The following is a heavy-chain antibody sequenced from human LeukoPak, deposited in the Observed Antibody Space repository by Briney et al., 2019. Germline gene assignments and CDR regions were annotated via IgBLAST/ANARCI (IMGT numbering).Heavy chain of an antibody. J-gene: IGHJ6*03. CDR2: IYYSVRT. D-gene: IGHD5-24*01. CDR3: ARTGDGYNYYNYYYMDV. CDR1: GVSISSYY. V-gene: IGHV4-59*01. Sequence: SETLSLTCTVSGVSISSYYWSWIRQPPGKGLEWIGYIYYSVRTNYNPSLKSRVTISVDMPNNQFSLKMSSVTAADTAVYYCARTGDGYNYYNYYYMDVWGKGTTVTVTS.